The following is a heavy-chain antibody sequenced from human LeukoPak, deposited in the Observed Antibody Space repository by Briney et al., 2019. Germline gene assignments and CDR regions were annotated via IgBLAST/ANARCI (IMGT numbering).Heavy chain of an antibody. CDR2: IYHSGST. V-gene: IGHV4-30-2*01. CDR3: ARDRNIVVVPAAIVVVDAFDI. J-gene: IGHJ3*02. D-gene: IGHD2-2*01. CDR1: GGSISSGGYY. Sequence: SETLSLTCTVSGGSISSGGYYWSWIRQPPGKGLEWIGYIYHSGSTYYNPSLKSRVTISVDRSKNQFSLKLSSVTAADTAVYYCARDRNIVVVPAAIVVVDAFDIWGQGTMVTVSS.